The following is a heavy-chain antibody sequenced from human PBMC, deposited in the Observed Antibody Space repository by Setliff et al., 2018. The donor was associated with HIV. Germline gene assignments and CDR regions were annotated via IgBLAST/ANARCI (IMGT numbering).Heavy chain of an antibody. CDR2: IGARNDNT. CDR1: GYTFTNYG. Sequence: ASVKVSCKASGYTFTNYGITWVRQAPGHGLEWMGWIGARNDNTNYARQFQGRVTMTTDTSTNTVYMELRSLTSDDTAVYYCARPAATWDFDYWGQGTLVTVSS. J-gene: IGHJ4*02. D-gene: IGHD2-2*01. CDR3: ARPAATWDFDY. V-gene: IGHV1-18*01.